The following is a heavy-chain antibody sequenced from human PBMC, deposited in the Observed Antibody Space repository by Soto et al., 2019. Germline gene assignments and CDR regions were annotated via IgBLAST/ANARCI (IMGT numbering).Heavy chain of an antibody. CDR1: GYSFTIYW. CDR3: ARLGYGSRQDFDY. Sequence: GESLKISCKGSGYSFTIYWIAWVRQMPGKGLELMGIIYPGDSDTRYSPSFQGQVTISADKSINTAYLQWSSLEAPDTAMYYCARLGYGSRQDFDYWGQGTLVTSPQ. CDR2: IYPGDSDT. V-gene: IGHV5-51*01. J-gene: IGHJ4*02. D-gene: IGHD2-15*01.